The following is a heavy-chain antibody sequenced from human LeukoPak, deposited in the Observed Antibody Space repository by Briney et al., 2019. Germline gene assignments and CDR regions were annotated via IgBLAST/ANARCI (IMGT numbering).Heavy chain of an antibody. CDR3: VKMKGPERRHCFDY. CDR1: EFTFA. D-gene: IGHD1-1*01. J-gene: IGHJ4*02. V-gene: IGHV3-23*01. CDR2: VNGRGDDS. Sequence: GSLRLSCVVSEFTFAVSWVRQAPGTGLEWVSTVNGRGDDSFHADSVKGRFTISRDTSSNTLYLHMSSLRAADTAMYYCVKMKGPERRHCFDYWSQGTQLIVSS.